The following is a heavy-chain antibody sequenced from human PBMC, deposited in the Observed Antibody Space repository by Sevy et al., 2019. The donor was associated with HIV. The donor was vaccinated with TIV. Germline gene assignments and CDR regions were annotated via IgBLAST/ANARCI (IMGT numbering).Heavy chain of an antibody. CDR2: LNPGNGNT. CDR1: GYTFATYT. D-gene: IGHD3-16*01. Sequence: ASVKVSCKASGYTFATYTLHWVRQAPGQSLEWMGWLNPGNGNTRYSQKFQGRVTITRDTSARTAYMEWTSLTSEDTAVYYCAGDPYARRGFDYWGQGTLVNVSS. CDR3: AGDPYARRGFDY. J-gene: IGHJ4*02. V-gene: IGHV1-3*01.